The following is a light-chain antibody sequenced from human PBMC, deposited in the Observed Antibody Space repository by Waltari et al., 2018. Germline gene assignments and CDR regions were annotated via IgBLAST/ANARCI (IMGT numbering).Light chain of an antibody. V-gene: IGLV2-14*01. CDR2: EVS. J-gene: IGLJ2*01. Sequence: QSALTQPASVSGSPGQSITISCTGTSSDVGGSNYASWYQPHPGKAPKLMIYEVSNRPSGVSNRFSGSKSGNTASLTISGLQAEDEADYYCSSYTSSSTLYVVFGGGTKLTVL. CDR1: SSDVGGSNY. CDR3: SSYTSSSTLYVV.